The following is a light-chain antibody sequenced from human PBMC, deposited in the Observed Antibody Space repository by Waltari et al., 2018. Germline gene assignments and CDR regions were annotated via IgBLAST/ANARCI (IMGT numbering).Light chain of an antibody. CDR2: LTS. CDR3: MQALQMPIT. Sequence: DIVMTQSPLSLPVTPGEPASISCRSSQSLLHSNGYNCLDGYLQKPGQSPQLLIYLTSQRASGVPDRFSGSGSGTDFTLKISRVEAEDVGVYFCMQALQMPITFGQGTRLEIK. V-gene: IGKV2-28*01. CDR1: QSLLHSNGYNC. J-gene: IGKJ5*01.